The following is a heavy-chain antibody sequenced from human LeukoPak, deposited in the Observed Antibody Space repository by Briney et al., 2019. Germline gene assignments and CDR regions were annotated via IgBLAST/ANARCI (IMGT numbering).Heavy chain of an antibody. V-gene: IGHV4-30-4*01. D-gene: IGHD2-2*01. J-gene: IGHJ6*03. Sequence: SQTLSLTCTASGGSISSGDYYWSWMRQPPGKGLEWICHGYYSRSTYYNPSLKSRVTISVDTSKNQFSLKLSSVTAADTAVYYCARDFKVPAPMPQAFYYYYYMDVWGKGPTVTVSS. CDR3: ARDFKVPAPMPQAFYYYYYMDV. CDR1: GGSISSGDYY. CDR2: GYYSRST.